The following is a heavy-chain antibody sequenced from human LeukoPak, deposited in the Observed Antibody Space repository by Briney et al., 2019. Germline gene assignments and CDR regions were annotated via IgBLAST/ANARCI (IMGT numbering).Heavy chain of an antibody. V-gene: IGHV4-39*01. CDR1: GGSISSSSYY. Sequence: PSETLSLTCTVSGGSISSSSYYWGWTRQPPGKGLEWFGSIYYSGSTYYNPSLKSRVTISVDTSKNQFSLKLSSVTAADTAVYCCARQSPPPYVLRFLEWPDSYYFDYWGQGTLVTVSS. CDR2: IYYSGST. D-gene: IGHD3-3*01. CDR3: ARQSPPPYVLRFLEWPDSYYFDY. J-gene: IGHJ4*02.